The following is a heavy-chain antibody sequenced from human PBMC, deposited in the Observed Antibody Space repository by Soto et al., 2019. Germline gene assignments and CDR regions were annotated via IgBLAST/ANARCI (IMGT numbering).Heavy chain of an antibody. V-gene: IGHV3-33*01. Sequence: GGSLRLSCAASGFTFSSYGMHWVRQAPGKGLEWVAVIWYDGSNKYYADSVKGRFTISRDNSKNTLYLQMNSLRAEDTAVYYCARGTYYYGSGSYSLDYWGQGTLVTVSS. J-gene: IGHJ4*02. CDR2: IWYDGSNK. CDR1: GFTFSSYG. CDR3: ARGTYYYGSGSYSLDY. D-gene: IGHD3-10*01.